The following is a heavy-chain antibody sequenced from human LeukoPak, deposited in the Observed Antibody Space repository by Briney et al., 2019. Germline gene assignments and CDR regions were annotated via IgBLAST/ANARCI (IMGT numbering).Heavy chain of an antibody. Sequence: SETLSLTCTVSGGSISSGGYYWSWIRQHPGKGLEWIGYSYYSGSTYYNPSLKSRVTISVDTSKNQFSLKLSSVTAADTAVYYCANLGAYYDILTGYHRGSFDYWGQGTLVTVSS. D-gene: IGHD3-9*01. CDR3: ANLGAYYDILTGYHRGSFDY. V-gene: IGHV4-31*03. CDR1: GGSISSGGYY. J-gene: IGHJ4*02. CDR2: SYYSGST.